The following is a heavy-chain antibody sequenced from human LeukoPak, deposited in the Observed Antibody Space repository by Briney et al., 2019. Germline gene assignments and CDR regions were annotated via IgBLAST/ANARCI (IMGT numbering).Heavy chain of an antibody. CDR3: ARDGGRKDDY. CDR1: GFIFSKYG. V-gene: IGHV3-7*01. J-gene: IGHJ4*02. D-gene: IGHD2-15*01. CDR2: IKQDGSEK. Sequence: SGGSLRLSCGASGFIFSKYGMHWVRQAPGKGLEWVANIKQDGSEKYYVDSVKGRFTISRDNAKNSLYLQMNSLRAEDTAVYYCARDGGRKDDYWGQGTLVTVSS.